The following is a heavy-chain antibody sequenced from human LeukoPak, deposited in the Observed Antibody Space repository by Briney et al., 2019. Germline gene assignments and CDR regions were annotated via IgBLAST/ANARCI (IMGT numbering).Heavy chain of an antibody. V-gene: IGHV1-2*02. CDR2: INPNSGGT. D-gene: IGHD3-10*01. CDR1: GYTFTGYY. J-gene: IGHJ4*02. CDR3: ARVMVRGVPWGGY. Sequence: ASVKVPCKASGYTFTGYYMHWVRQVPGQGLEWMGWINPNSGGTNYAQKFQGRVTMTRDTSISTAYMDLSSLRSDDTAVYYCARVMVRGVPWGGYWGQGTLVTVSS.